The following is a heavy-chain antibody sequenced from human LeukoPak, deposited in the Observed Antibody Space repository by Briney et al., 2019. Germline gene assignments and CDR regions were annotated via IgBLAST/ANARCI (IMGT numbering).Heavy chain of an antibody. CDR2: INPNSGGT. D-gene: IGHD1-14*01. Sequence: GASVKVSCKPSGYTFPAYYIHWVRQAPGQGLEWMAWINPNSGGTNYTQKFQGRVSMTRDTSISTVYMDLSSLRSDDRAVYYCALGNGMNLHKNWFYAWGQGDQVTVSS. J-gene: IGHJ5*02. V-gene: IGHV1-2*02. CDR3: ALGNGMNLHKNWFYA. CDR1: GYTFPAYY.